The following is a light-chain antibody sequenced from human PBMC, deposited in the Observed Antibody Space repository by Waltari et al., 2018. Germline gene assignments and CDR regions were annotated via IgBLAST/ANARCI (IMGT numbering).Light chain of an antibody. V-gene: IGKV3-20*01. CDR3: QHYVRLPAT. J-gene: IGKJ1*01. CDR1: QSVART. CDR2: GAS. Sequence: EIVLTQSPGTLSLSPGERATLSCRASQSVARTLALYQQKPGQAPRLLIYGASSRATGVPDRFSGSGSGTDFSLTISRLEPEDFAVYYCQHYVRLPATFGQGTKVEIK.